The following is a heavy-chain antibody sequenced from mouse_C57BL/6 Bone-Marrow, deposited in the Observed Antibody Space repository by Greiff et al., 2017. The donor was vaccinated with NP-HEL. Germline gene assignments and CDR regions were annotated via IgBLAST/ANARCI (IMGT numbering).Heavy chain of an antibody. V-gene: IGHV5-12*01. CDR3: ARQDGSSWYFDV. Sequence: DVKLQESGGGLVQPGGSLKLSCAASGFTFSDYYMYWVRQTPEKRLEWVAYISNGGGSTYYPDTVKGRFTISRDNAKNTLYLQMSRLKSEDTAMYYCARQDGSSWYFDVWGTGTTVTVSS. CDR1: GFTFSDYY. CDR2: ISNGGGST. D-gene: IGHD1-1*01. J-gene: IGHJ1*03.